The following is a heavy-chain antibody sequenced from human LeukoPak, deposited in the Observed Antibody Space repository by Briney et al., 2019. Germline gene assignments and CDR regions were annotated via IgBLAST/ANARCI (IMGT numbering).Heavy chain of an antibody. Sequence: PGGSLRLSCAASGFTLSSYSMHWVRQAPGKGLEWVAVISYDGSNKYYADSVKGRFTISRDNAKNTLYLQIHSLRVEDTAVYYCSKAHSTGWFYFDYWGQGTLVTVSS. CDR3: SKAHSTGWFYFDY. CDR2: ISYDGSNK. J-gene: IGHJ4*02. V-gene: IGHV3-30*18. CDR1: GFTLSSYS. D-gene: IGHD6-19*01.